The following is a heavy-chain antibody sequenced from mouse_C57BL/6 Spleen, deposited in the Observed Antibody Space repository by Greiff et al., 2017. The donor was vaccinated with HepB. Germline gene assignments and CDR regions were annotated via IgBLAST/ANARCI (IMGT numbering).Heavy chain of an antibody. Sequence: EVMLVESGGDLVKPGGSLKLSCAASGFTFSSYGMSWVRQTPDKRLEWVATISSGGSYTYYPDSVKGRFTISRDHAKNTLYLQMSSLKSEDTAMYYCARHRAMDYWGQGTSVTVSS. CDR2: ISSGGSYT. V-gene: IGHV5-6*02. D-gene: IGHD2-14*01. CDR1: GFTFSSYG. J-gene: IGHJ4*01. CDR3: ARHRAMDY.